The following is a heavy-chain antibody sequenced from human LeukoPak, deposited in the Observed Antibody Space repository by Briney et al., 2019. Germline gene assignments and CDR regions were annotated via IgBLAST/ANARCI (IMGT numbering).Heavy chain of an antibody. CDR3: ARDHQGIFGVVPRPGYYYGMDV. CDR2: ISAYNGNT. V-gene: IGHV1-18*01. J-gene: IGHJ6*02. Sequence: ASVKVTCKASGYTITSYGISWVRQAPGQGLEWMGWISAYNGNTNYAQKLQGRVTMTTDTSTSTAYMELRSLRSDDTAVYYCARDHQGIFGVVPRPGYYYGMDVWGQGTTVTVSS. CDR1: GYTITSYG. D-gene: IGHD3-3*01.